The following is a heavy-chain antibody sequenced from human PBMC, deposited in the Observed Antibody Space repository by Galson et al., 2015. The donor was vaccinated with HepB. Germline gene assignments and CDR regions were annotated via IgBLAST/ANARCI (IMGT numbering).Heavy chain of an antibody. CDR3: ARARYCSSTSCYRYFDY. CDR2: ISYDGSNK. CDR1: GFTFSSYA. D-gene: IGHD2-2*02. J-gene: IGHJ4*02. V-gene: IGHV3-30-3*01. Sequence: SLRLSCAASGFTFSSYAMHWVRQAPGKGLEWVAVISYDGSNKYYADSVKGRFTISRDNSKNTLYLQMNSLRAEDTAVYYCARARYCSSTSCYRYFDYWGQGTLVTVSS.